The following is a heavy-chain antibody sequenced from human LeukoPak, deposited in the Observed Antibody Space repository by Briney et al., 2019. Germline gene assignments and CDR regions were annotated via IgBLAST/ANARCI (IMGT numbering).Heavy chain of an antibody. CDR2: ISIYNGNT. CDR3: ARDLGYCSGNRCYRNWFDP. J-gene: IGHJ5*02. V-gene: IGHV1-18*01. Sequence: AAVKVSFKASGYTFTDYGISWVRQAPGQGLEWMGWISIYNGNTNYAQKFQGRVTLTTDTSASTAYMELRSLRSDDTAVYYCARDLGYCSGNRCYRNWFDPWGQGTLVTVSS. CDR1: GYTFTDYG. D-gene: IGHD2-2*03.